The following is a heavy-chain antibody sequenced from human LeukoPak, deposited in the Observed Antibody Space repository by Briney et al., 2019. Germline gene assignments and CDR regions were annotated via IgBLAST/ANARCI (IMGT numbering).Heavy chain of an antibody. CDR1: GGSFSGYY. Sequence: SETLSLTCAVYGGSFSGYYWSWIRQPPGKGLEWIGEINHSGSTNYNPSLKSRVTISVDASKNQFSLKLSSVTAADTAVYYCARVGAGRWLQFGMDWVRDRYYFDYWGQGTLVTVSS. D-gene: IGHD5-24*01. CDR3: ARVGAGRWLQFGMDWVRDRYYFDY. J-gene: IGHJ4*02. CDR2: INHSGST. V-gene: IGHV4-34*01.